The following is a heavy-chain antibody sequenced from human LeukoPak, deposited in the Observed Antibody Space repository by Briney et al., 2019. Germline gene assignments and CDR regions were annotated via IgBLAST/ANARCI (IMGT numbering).Heavy chain of an antibody. CDR3: ARDHSYGYPGNWFDP. D-gene: IGHD5-18*01. CDR1: GGSISSGGYY. Sequence: SQTLSLTCTVSGGSISSGGYYWSWIRQPPGKGLEWIGYIYHSGSTYYNPSLKSRVTISVDRSKNQFSLKLSSVTAADTAVYYCARDHSYGYPGNWFDPWGQGTLVTVSS. J-gene: IGHJ5*02. V-gene: IGHV4-30-2*01. CDR2: IYHSGST.